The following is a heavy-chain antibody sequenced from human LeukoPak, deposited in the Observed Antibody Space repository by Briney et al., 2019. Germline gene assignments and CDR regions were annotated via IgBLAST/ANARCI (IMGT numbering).Heavy chain of an antibody. CDR2: ISGSGGST. D-gene: IGHD3-22*01. V-gene: IGHV3-23*01. J-gene: IGHJ4*02. CDR3: AKGIYDSSGYYGY. CDR1: GFTFSSYG. Sequence: GGTLRLSCAASGFTFSSYGMSWVRQAPGKGLEWVSAISGSGGSTYYADSVKGRFTISRDNSKNTLYLQMNSLRAEDTAVYYCAKGIYDSSGYYGYWGQGTLVTVSS.